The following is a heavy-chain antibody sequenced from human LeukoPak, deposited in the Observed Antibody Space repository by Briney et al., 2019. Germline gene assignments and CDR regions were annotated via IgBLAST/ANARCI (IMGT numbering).Heavy chain of an antibody. V-gene: IGHV3-48*01. CDR3: ARDVTSWYYFDY. Sequence: GGSLRLSCAASGFTFTSFAMHWVRQAPGEGLEWLSYISSSGSSIYYTDSVKGRFTVSRDNAKNSLYLQMNSLRAEDTAVYYCARDVTSWYYFDYWGQGTLVTVSS. CDR2: ISSSGSSI. CDR1: GFTFTSFA. D-gene: IGHD2-2*01. J-gene: IGHJ4*02.